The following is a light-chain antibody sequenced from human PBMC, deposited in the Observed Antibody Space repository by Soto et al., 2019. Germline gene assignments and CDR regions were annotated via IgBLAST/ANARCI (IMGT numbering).Light chain of an antibody. V-gene: IGLV2-14*01. CDR2: GAS. Sequence: QSALTQPASVSGSPGQSITISCTGTSRDVGGYNYVSWYQQHPGKAHKLIIYGASDRPSGVSNRFTGSNSGNMASLTIAGLQVEDDDDYYCSSYTGRGTWVFGGGTKLTVL. CDR1: SRDVGGYNY. J-gene: IGLJ3*02. CDR3: SSYTGRGTWV.